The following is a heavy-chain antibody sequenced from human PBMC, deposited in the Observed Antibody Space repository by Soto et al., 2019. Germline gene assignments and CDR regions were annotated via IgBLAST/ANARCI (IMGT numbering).Heavy chain of an antibody. Sequence: ASVKVSCKASGYTFTSYDINWVRQATGQGLEWMGWMNPNSGNTGYAQKFQGRVTMTRNTSISTAYMELSSLRSEDTAVYYCARAVPAAYYYYYYMDVWGKGTTVTVSS. CDR1: GYTFTSYD. CDR3: ARAVPAAYYYYYYMDV. J-gene: IGHJ6*03. D-gene: IGHD2-2*01. V-gene: IGHV1-8*01. CDR2: MNPNSGNT.